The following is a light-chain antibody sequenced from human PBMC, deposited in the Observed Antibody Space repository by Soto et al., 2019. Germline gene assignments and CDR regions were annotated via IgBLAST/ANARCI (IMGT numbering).Light chain of an antibody. CDR1: QGISNW. CDR3: EQANSFPLT. CDR2: TGS. Sequence: DIQMTQSPSSVSASGGDRVSITCRASQGISNWLAWYQQKPGRAPKLLIYTGSSLQSGVPSRFSGTGSGTDFTLTISSLQPEDVATYYCEQANSFPLTFGVGTKVEIK. V-gene: IGKV1-12*01. J-gene: IGKJ4*01.